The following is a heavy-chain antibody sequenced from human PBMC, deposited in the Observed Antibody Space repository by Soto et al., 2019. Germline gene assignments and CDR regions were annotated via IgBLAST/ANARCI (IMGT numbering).Heavy chain of an antibody. D-gene: IGHD2-2*02. CDR1: GYTFTSYA. V-gene: IGHV1-3*01. J-gene: IGHJ6*02. Sequence: GASVKVSCKASGYTFTSYAMHWVRQAPGQRLEWMGWINAGNGNTKYSQKFQGRVTITRDTSASTAYMELSSLRSEDTAVYYCARWGNQLLYAPDYYGMDVWGQGTTVTV. CDR3: ARWGNQLLYAPDYYGMDV. CDR2: INAGNGNT.